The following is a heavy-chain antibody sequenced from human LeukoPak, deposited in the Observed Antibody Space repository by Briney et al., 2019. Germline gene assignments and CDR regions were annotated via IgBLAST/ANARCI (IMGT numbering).Heavy chain of an antibody. D-gene: IGHD3-10*01. CDR3: AREYYGSGSYYNVGY. CDR1: GFTFDDYG. CDR2: INWNGGRT. V-gene: IGHV3-20*04. Sequence: PGGSLRLSCAASGFTFDDYGMSWVRQAPGKGLEWVSGINWNGGRTGYADSVKGRFTISRDNAKKSLNVQMNSLRAEDTALYYCAREYYGSGSYYNVGYWGQGTLVTVSS. J-gene: IGHJ4*02.